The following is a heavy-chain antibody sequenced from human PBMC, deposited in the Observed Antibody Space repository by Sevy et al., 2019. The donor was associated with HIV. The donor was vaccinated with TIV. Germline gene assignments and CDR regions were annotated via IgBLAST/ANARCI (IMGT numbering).Heavy chain of an antibody. Sequence: GESLKISCKGSGYSFTSYWIGWVRQMPGKGLEWMGIIYPGDSDTRYSPSFQGQVTISADKSINTAYLQWGSLKASETAMYYCARQDPTYYYGMDVWGQGTTVTVSS. CDR1: GYSFTSYW. CDR3: ARQDPTYYYGMDV. CDR2: IYPGDSDT. D-gene: IGHD1-1*01. V-gene: IGHV5-51*01. J-gene: IGHJ6*02.